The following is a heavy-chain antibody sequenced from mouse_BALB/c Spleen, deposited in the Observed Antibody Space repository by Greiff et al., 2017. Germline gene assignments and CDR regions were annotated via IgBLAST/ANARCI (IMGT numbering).Heavy chain of an antibody. Sequence: VQLQESGAELARPGASVKLSCKASGYTFTSYWMQWVKQRPGQGLEWIGAIYPGDGDTRYTQKFKGKATLTADKSSSTAYMQLSSLASEDSAVYYCARYYRYDPYYYAMDYWGQGTSVTVSS. CDR2: IYPGDGDT. V-gene: IGHV1-87*01. CDR3: ARYYRYDPYYYAMDY. J-gene: IGHJ4*01. D-gene: IGHD2-14*01. CDR1: GYTFTSYW.